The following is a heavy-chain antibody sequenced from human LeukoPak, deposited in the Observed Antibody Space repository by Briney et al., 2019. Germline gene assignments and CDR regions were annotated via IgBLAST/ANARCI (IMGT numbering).Heavy chain of an antibody. CDR2: INTNTGNP. J-gene: IGHJ5*02. CDR3: ARLLVVVPGASIHWFDP. Sequence: ASVKVSCKASGYTFTSYAMIWVRQAPGQGLEWMGWINTNTGNPTYAQGFTGRFVFSVDTSVSTAYLKISSLKAEDTAVYYCARLLVVVPGASIHWFDPWGQGTLVTVSS. D-gene: IGHD2-2*01. V-gene: IGHV7-4-1*02. CDR1: GYTFTSYA.